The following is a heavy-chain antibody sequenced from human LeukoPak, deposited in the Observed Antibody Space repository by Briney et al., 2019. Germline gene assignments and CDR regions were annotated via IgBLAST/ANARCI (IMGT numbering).Heavy chain of an antibody. Sequence: GGSLRLSCAASGFTFSNYSMNWVRQAPGKGLELVSSISSSSSYIYYADSVKGRFTISRDNAKNSLYLQMNSLRAEDTAVYYCARDRGQITIFGVVQDAFDIWGQGTMVTVSS. D-gene: IGHD3-3*01. CDR2: ISSSSSYI. CDR3: ARDRGQITIFGVVQDAFDI. V-gene: IGHV3-21*01. J-gene: IGHJ3*02. CDR1: GFTFSNYS.